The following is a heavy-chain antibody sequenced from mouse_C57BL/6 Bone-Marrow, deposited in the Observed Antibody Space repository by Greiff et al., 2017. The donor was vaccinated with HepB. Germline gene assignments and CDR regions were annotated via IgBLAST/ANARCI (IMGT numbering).Heavy chain of an antibody. CDR1: GFSFNTYA. CDR3: VREGTTVVPLSYAMDY. V-gene: IGHV10-1*01. J-gene: IGHJ4*01. D-gene: IGHD1-1*01. CDR2: IRSKSNNYAT. Sequence: EVKLVESGGGLVQPKGSLKLSCAASGFSFNTYAMNWVRQAPGKGLEWVARIRSKSNNYATYYADSVKDRFTISRDDSESMLYLQMNNLKTEDTAMYYCVREGTTVVPLSYAMDYWGQGTSVTVSS.